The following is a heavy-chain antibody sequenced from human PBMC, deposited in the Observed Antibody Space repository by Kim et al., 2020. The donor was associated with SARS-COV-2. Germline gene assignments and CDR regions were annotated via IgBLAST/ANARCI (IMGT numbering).Heavy chain of an antibody. CDR1: EYSFTSSW. J-gene: IGHJ4*02. CDR3: AALSDRSYDYVWGSYRSFDY. Sequence: GESLKISCKGSEYSFTSSWISWVRQMPGKGLEWMGRIDPSDSYTDYNPSFQGHVTISADKSISTAYLQWNSLKASDTAMYYCAALSDRSYDYVWGSYRSFDYWAREPWSLSPQ. D-gene: IGHD3-16*02. CDR2: IDPSDSYT. V-gene: IGHV5-10-1*01.